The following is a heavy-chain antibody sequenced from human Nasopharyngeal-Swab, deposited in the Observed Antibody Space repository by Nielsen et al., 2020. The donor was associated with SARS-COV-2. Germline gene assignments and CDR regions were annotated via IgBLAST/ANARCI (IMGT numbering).Heavy chain of an antibody. J-gene: IGHJ6*03. Sequence: SVKVSCKASGCTFSSYAISWVRQAPGQGLEWMGGIIPIFGTANYAQKFQGRVTITADESTSTAYMELSSLRSEDTAVYYCARDRLPYYYYYMDVWGKGTTVTVSS. D-gene: IGHD5-18*01. CDR1: GCTFSSYA. CDR3: ARDRLPYYYYYMDV. V-gene: IGHV1-69*13. CDR2: IIPIFGTA.